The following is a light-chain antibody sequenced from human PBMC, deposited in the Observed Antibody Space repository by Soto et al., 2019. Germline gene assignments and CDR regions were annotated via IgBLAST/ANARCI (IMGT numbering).Light chain of an antibody. V-gene: IGKV1-5*03. CDR1: QTISSW. CDR3: QHYNSYSEA. J-gene: IGKJ1*01. Sequence: DVQMTLSPSTLSGSKEDRVTITCRASQTISSWLAWYQQKPGKAPKLLIYKASTLKSGVPSRFSGSGSGTEFTLTISSLQPDDFATYYCQHYNSYSEAFGQGTKVAIK. CDR2: KAS.